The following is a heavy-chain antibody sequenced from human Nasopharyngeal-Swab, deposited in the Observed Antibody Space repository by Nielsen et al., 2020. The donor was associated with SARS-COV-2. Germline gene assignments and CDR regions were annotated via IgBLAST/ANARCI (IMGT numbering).Heavy chain of an antibody. CDR3: AKDKGRGISPVEGSLDI. CDR2: IIWHGDSR. CDR1: GFTFDDHA. Sequence: SLKISCAASGFTFDDHAMHWVRQAPGKGLEWVSGIIWHGDSRGYADSVKGRFTISRDSAKKSLYLQMNSLRPDDTALYYCAKDKGRGISPVEGSLDIWGQGTMVTVSS. J-gene: IGHJ3*02. D-gene: IGHD4-23*01. V-gene: IGHV3-9*01.